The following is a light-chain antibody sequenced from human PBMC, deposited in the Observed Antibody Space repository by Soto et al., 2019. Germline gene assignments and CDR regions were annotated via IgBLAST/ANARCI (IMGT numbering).Light chain of an antibody. J-gene: IGLJ1*01. CDR2: EVT. Sequence: QSALTQPPSVSGSPGQSVTISCTGTSSEVGSYNRVSWYQQSPGTAPKLMIYEVTNRPSGVPDRFSGSKSGNTASLTISGLQAEDEADYYCSSYTSSSTYVFGTGTKVTVL. CDR3: SSYTSSSTYV. V-gene: IGLV2-18*02. CDR1: SSEVGSYNR.